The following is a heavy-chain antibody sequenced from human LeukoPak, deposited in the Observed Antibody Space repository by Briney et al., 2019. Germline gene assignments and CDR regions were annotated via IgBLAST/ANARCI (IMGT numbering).Heavy chain of an antibody. CDR3: ARHTDGNDSDAFDI. V-gene: IGHV5-51*01. CDR2: IYSDYSET. CDR1: GYSFTKYW. D-gene: IGHD2-8*02. J-gene: IGHJ3*02. Sequence: GESLKISCKGFGYSFTKYWIGWVRQMPGKGLEWMGIIYSDYSETTYSPSFQGQVTMSVDKSINTAYLQWNSLRASDTAMYYCARHTDGNDSDAFDIWGQGTMVAVSS.